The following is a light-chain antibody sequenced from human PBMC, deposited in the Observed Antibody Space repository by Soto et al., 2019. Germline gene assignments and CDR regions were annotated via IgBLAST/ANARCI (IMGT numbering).Light chain of an antibody. J-gene: IGLJ2*01. CDR2: EDS. CDR1: SSDVGGYNF. CDR3: SSYAGSNIVV. V-gene: IGLV2-8*01. Sequence: QSAPTQPPSASGSPGQSVTISCTGTSSDVGGYNFVSWYQQHPGKAPKLMIYEDSERPSGVPDRFSGSKSGNTASLTVSGLQAEDEADYYCSSYAGSNIVVFGGGTQLTVL.